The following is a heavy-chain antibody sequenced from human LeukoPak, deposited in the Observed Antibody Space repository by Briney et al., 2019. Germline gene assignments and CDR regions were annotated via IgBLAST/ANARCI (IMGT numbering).Heavy chain of an antibody. D-gene: IGHD3-10*01. V-gene: IGHV4-59*06. CDR3: ARGGYAVREVTWFDP. J-gene: IGHJ5*02. Sequence: SETLSLTCTVSGGSISSYYWSWIRQPPGKGLEWIGYIYSNGGTHYNPSLKSRVTMSLDTSANQFSLELTSVTAADTAIYIRARGGYAVREVTWFDPWGQGTLVTVSS. CDR2: IYSNGGT. CDR1: GGSISSYY.